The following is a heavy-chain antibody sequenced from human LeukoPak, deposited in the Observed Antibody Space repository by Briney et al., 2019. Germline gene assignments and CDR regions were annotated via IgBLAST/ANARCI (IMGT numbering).Heavy chain of an antibody. J-gene: IGHJ3*02. Sequence: GESLKISCTGSGYSFTSYWIAWVRQMPGKGLEWMRIIYPGDSDTRYSPSFQGQVTISADKSISTAYLQWNNLKASDTAMYYCAGQDIVVVATTTRAFDIWGQGTMVTVSS. V-gene: IGHV5-51*01. D-gene: IGHD2-15*01. CDR1: GYSFTSYW. CDR3: AGQDIVVVATTTRAFDI. CDR2: IYPGDSDT.